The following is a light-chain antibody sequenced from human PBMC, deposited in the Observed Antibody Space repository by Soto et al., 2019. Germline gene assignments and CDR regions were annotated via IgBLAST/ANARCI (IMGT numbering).Light chain of an antibody. V-gene: IGLV1-40*01. CDR3: QPYDSSLSGRVV. J-gene: IGLJ2*01. CDR2: GNS. Sequence: QSVLTQPPSVSGAPGQRVTISCTGSSSNIGAGYDVHWYQQLPGTAPKLLIYGNSNRPSGVPDRFSGSKSGTSASLAITGLQAEDEADYYCQPYDSSLSGRVVFGGGTKLTVL. CDR1: SSNIGAGYD.